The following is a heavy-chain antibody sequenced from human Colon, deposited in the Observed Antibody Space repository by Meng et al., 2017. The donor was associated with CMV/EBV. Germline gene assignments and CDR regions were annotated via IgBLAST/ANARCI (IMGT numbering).Heavy chain of an antibody. CDR1: GASVNTDNYY. CDR2: VYYSGAT. D-gene: IGHD3-10*01. V-gene: IGHV4-61*01. J-gene: IGHJ4*02. CDR3: TRGNTALWDSDS. Sequence: SETLSLTCTVSGASVNTDNYYWSWIRQPPGKGLEFIGYVYYSGATNYSPFFKSRVAISVDTSKNQFSLKLTSVTAADTAVYYCTRGNTALWDSDSWGQGTLVTVSS.